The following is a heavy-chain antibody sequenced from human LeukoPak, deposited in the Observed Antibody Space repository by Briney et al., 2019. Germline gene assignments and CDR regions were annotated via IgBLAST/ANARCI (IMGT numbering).Heavy chain of an antibody. CDR3: ARDSSGYYFNWFDP. CDR1: GYTFTSYY. Sequence: GASVKVSCKASGYTFTSYYMHWVRQAPGQGLEWMGIINPSGGSTSYAQKFQGRVTMTRDTSISTAYMELSRLRSDDTAVYYCARDSSGYYFNWFDPWGQGTLVTVSS. D-gene: IGHD3-22*01. CDR2: INPSGGST. V-gene: IGHV1-46*01. J-gene: IGHJ5*02.